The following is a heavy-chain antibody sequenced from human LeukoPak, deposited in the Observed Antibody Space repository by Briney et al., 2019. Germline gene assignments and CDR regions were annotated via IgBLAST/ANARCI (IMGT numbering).Heavy chain of an antibody. CDR1: GFTFSSYG. D-gene: IGHD3-10*01. CDR2: ISSSGGST. Sequence: GGSLRLSCAASGFTFSSYGMHWVRQAPGKGLEWVSAISSSGGSTYYADSVKGRFTISRDNSKNTLYLRMNSLRAEDTAVYYCAELLAAFGAWGQGTLVTVSS. CDR3: AELLAAFGA. V-gene: IGHV3-23*01. J-gene: IGHJ5*02.